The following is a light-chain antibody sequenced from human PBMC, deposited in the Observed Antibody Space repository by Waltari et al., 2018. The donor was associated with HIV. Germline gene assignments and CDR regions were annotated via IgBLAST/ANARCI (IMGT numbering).Light chain of an antibody. CDR1: SSNIGTNT. CDR2: HNH. J-gene: IGLJ3*02. Sequence: QSVMTQPPSASATPGQPVTISCSGSSSNIGTNTVTWYQQLPGTAPKLLIYHNHQRPSGVPDRFSGSKSGTSASLAISGLQSEDEAAYYCAAWDVSLSGLWVFGGGTKLTVL. V-gene: IGLV1-44*01. CDR3: AAWDVSLSGLWV.